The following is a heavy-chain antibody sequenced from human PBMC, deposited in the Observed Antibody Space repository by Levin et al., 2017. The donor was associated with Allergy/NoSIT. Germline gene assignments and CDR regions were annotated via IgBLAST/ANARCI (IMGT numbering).Heavy chain of an antibody. CDR3: ARADRQWIQLWSYYFDY. CDR2: INSDGSST. CDR1: GFTFSSYW. Sequence: GSLRLSCAASGFTFSSYWMHWVRQAPGKGLVWVSRINSDGSSTSYADSVKGRFTISRDNAKNTLYLQMNSLRAEDTAVYYCARADRQWIQLWSYYFDYWGQGTLVTVSS. D-gene: IGHD5-18*01. J-gene: IGHJ4*02. V-gene: IGHV3-74*01.